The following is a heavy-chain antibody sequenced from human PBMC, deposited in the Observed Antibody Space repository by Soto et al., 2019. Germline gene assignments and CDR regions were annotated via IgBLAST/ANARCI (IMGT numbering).Heavy chain of an antibody. CDR3: ARGLSARLGTYSYGS. CDR2: IYYLGNT. CDR1: GGSISSSSSY. J-gene: IGHJ5*02. D-gene: IGHD5-18*01. V-gene: IGHV4-39*07. Sequence: SETLSLTCTVSGGSISSSSSYWGWIRQPPGKGLEWVGSIYYLGNTYYNPSLKSRVTISVDTSKNQFSLKLSSVTAADTAVYYCARGLSARLGTYSYGSWGQGTLVTVSS.